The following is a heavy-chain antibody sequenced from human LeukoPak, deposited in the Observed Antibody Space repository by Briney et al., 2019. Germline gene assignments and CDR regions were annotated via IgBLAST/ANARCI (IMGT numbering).Heavy chain of an antibody. D-gene: IGHD6-19*01. CDR2: ISAYNGNT. CDR3: AREGIGSGWYPTGFDY. V-gene: IGHV1-18*04. CDR1: GYTFTSYG. Sequence: ASVKVSFKASGYTFTSYGISWVRQAPGQGLEWMGWISAYNGNTNYAQKLQGRVTMTTDTSTSTAYMELRSLRSDDTAVYYCAREGIGSGWYPTGFDYWGQGTLVTVSS. J-gene: IGHJ4*02.